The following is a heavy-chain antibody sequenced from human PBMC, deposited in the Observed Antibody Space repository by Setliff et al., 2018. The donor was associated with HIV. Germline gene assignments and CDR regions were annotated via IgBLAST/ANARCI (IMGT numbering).Heavy chain of an antibody. CDR1: GFTFSSYG. CDR2: IRYDGSNK. V-gene: IGHV3-30*02. CDR3: ATLWMRGGYLYT. D-gene: IGHD2-15*01. J-gene: IGHJ5*02. Sequence: GGSLRLSCAASGFTFSSYGMHWVRQAPGKGLEWVAFIRYDGSNKYYADSVKGRFTTSRDNSKNTLYLQMNSLGAEDMALYYCATLWMRGGYLYTWGQGTLVTVSS.